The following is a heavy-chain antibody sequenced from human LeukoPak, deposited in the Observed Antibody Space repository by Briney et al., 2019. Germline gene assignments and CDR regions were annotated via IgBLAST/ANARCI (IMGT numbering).Heavy chain of an antibody. CDR1: GFTFGDYA. Sequence: GRSLRLSCTASGFTFGDYAMSWVRQAPGKGLEWVGFIRSKAYGGTTEYAASVEGRFTISRDDSKSIAYLQMNSLKAEDTAVYYCTRNYDSSGFHSLQCWGQGTLVTVSS. CDR2: IRSKAYGGTT. CDR3: TRNYDSSGFHSLQC. J-gene: IGHJ4*02. V-gene: IGHV3-49*04. D-gene: IGHD3-22*01.